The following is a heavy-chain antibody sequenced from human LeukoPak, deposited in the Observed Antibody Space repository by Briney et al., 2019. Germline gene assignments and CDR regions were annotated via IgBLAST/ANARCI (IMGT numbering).Heavy chain of an antibody. V-gene: IGHV3-48*01. D-gene: IGHD6-19*01. CDR1: GFTFSSYW. Sequence: GGSLRLSCAASGFTFSSYWMHWVRQAPGKGLEWVSYISSSSSTIYYADSVKGRFTISRDNAKNSLYLQMNSLRAEDTAVYYCAKDRKQWRPDYWGQGTLVTVSS. J-gene: IGHJ4*02. CDR2: ISSSSSTI. CDR3: AKDRKQWRPDY.